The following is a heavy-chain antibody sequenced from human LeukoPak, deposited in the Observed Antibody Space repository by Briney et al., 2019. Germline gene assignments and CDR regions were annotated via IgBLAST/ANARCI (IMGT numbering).Heavy chain of an antibody. CDR1: GGTFSSYA. CDR3: ARDDKYVWGSYRYPIDY. J-gene: IGHJ4*02. V-gene: IGHV1-69*13. Sequence: GASVKVSCKASGGTFSSYAISWVRQAPGQGLEWMGGIIPIFGTANYAQKFQGRVTITADESTSTAYMELSSLRSEDTAVYYCARDDKYVWGSYRYPIDYWGQGTLVTVSS. CDR2: IIPIFGTA. D-gene: IGHD3-16*02.